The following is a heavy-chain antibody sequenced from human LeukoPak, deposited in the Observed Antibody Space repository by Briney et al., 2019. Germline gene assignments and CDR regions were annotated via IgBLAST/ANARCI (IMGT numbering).Heavy chain of an antibody. Sequence: GGSLRLSCAASGFTVSSNEMSWVRQAPGKGLEWVANIKQDGSEKYYVDSVKGRFTISRDNAKNSLYLQMNSLRAEDTAVYYCARDSSSSTSCYKKCNDYWGQGTLVTVSS. D-gene: IGHD2-2*02. V-gene: IGHV3-7*01. CDR1: GFTVSSNE. CDR2: IKQDGSEK. CDR3: ARDSSSSTSCYKKCNDY. J-gene: IGHJ4*02.